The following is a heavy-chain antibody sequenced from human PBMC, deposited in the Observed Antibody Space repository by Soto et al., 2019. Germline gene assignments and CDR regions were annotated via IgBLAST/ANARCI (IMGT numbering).Heavy chain of an antibody. J-gene: IGHJ4*02. CDR1: GGSISSGGYY. V-gene: IGHV4-31*03. CDR2: IYYSGNT. Sequence: SETLSLTCTVSGGSISSGGYYWSWIRQHPGKGLEWIGYIYYSGNTYYNPSLKSRVAMSVDTSKNQFSLKLSSVTAADTAVYYCARGLDYGDYYFDYWGQGTLVTVSS. CDR3: ARGLDYGDYYFDY. D-gene: IGHD4-17*01.